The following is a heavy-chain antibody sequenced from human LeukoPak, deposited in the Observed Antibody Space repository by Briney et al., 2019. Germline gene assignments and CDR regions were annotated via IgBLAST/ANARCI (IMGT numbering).Heavy chain of an antibody. V-gene: IGHV1-69*13. CDR1: GGTFSIYA. D-gene: IGHD2-2*01. J-gene: IGHJ5*02. CDR2: IIPIFGTA. CDR3: ARDIVVVPAAIPRSWFDP. Sequence: ASVTVSFTSSGGTFSIYAISWVRHPPGQGLGWKGGIIPIFGTASYAQKFQGRVTITADESTSTAYMELSSLRSEDTAVYYCARDIVVVPAAIPRSWFDPWGQGTLVTVSS.